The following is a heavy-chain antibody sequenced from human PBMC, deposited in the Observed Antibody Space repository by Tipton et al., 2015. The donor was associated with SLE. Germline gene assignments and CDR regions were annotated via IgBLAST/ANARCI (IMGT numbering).Heavy chain of an antibody. Sequence: SLRLSCAASGFTFSSYAMHWVRQAPGKGLEWVAVISYDGSNKYYADSVKGRFTISRDNSKNTLYLQMNSLRAEDTAVYYCAREVMLADGSGRGCWGQGTLVTVSS. CDR1: GFTFSSYA. CDR3: AREVMLADGSGRGC. D-gene: IGHD3-10*01. J-gene: IGHJ4*02. V-gene: IGHV3-30*04. CDR2: ISYDGSNK.